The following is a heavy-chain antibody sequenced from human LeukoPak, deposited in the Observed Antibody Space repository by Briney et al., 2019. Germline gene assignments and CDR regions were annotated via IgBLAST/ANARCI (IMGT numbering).Heavy chain of an antibody. CDR3: AKDPCSSTTCYASLNY. Sequence: GGSLRLSCAASGFSFSTYGMHWVRQAPGKGLEWVAHIWYDGSNKDYADSAKGRFTISRDNSKNTLYLQMDSLRAGDTAVYYCAKDPCSSTTCYASLNYWGQGTLVTVSS. J-gene: IGHJ4*02. V-gene: IGHV3-30*02. CDR1: GFSFSTYG. D-gene: IGHD2-2*01. CDR2: IWYDGSNK.